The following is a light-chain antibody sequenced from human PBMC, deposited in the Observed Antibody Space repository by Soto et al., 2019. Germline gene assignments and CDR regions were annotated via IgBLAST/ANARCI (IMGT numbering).Light chain of an antibody. CDR2: KVS. V-gene: IGKV2-30*01. J-gene: IGKJ1*01. CDR3: MQGTQWPWT. Sequence: DFVMTQSPLSLPVIPGQPASISCRSSQSLVYKDETTYLHWFQQRPGQSPRRLIYKVSNRDSGVPDRFSGSGSGTNFTLKISRVEAEDVGVYYCMQGTQWPWTFGQGTKVEIK. CDR1: QSLVYKDETTY.